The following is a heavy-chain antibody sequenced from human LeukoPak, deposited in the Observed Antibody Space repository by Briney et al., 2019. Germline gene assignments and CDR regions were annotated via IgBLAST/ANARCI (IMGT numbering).Heavy chain of an antibody. Sequence: GGSLTLTCAASGFTFSSFAMSWVRQAQGQGLEWVSDISGSGGSTYYADSVKGRFTISRDNSKNTLYLQMNSMRAEDTAVYYCAKRCSGGSCYRYYYYIDVWGKGTTVTVSS. CDR3: AKRCSGGSCYRYYYYIDV. D-gene: IGHD2-15*01. V-gene: IGHV3-23*01. J-gene: IGHJ6*03. CDR2: ISGSGGST. CDR1: GFTFSSFA.